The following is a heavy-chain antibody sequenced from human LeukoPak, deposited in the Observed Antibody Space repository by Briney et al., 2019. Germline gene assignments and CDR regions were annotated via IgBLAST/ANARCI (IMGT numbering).Heavy chain of an antibody. V-gene: IGHV5-51*01. J-gene: IGHJ4*02. CDR3: ARRRVTLVRGVDITSYYFDY. D-gene: IGHD3-10*01. CDR2: IYPGDSDT. CDR1: GYSFTSYW. Sequence: GESLKISCKGSGYSFTSYWIGWVRQMPGKGLEWMGIIYPGDSDTRYSPSFQGQVTISADKSITTAYLQWSSLKASDTALYYCARRRVTLVRGVDITSYYFDYWGQGTLVTVSS.